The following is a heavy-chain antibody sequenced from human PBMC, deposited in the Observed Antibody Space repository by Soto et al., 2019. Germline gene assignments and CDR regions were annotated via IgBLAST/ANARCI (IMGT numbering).Heavy chain of an antibody. CDR3: AKDLAAYYDFWSGYSPRGEFDY. CDR1: GFTFSSYA. CDR2: ISGSGGST. J-gene: IGHJ4*02. Sequence: GGSLRLSCAASGFTFSSYAMSWVRQAPGKGLEWVSAISGSGGSTYYADSVKGRFTISRDNSKNTLYLQMNSLRAEDTAVYYCAKDLAAYYDFWSGYSPRGEFDYWGQGTLVTVSS. V-gene: IGHV3-23*01. D-gene: IGHD3-3*01.